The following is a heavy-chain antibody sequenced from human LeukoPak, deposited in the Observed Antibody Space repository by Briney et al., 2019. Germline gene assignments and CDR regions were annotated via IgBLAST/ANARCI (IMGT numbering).Heavy chain of an antibody. V-gene: IGHV4-59*01. CDR1: GGSISRYY. Sequence: SETLSLTCTVSGGSISRYYWSWIRQPPGEGLEWIGYIYYTGTTNHNPSLKNRVTMSVDTSKNQFSPKLSSVTTADTAVYYCARTGIWSGYYTFDYWGQGSLVTVSS. CDR2: IYYTGTT. CDR3: ARTGIWSGYYTFDY. J-gene: IGHJ4*02. D-gene: IGHD3-3*01.